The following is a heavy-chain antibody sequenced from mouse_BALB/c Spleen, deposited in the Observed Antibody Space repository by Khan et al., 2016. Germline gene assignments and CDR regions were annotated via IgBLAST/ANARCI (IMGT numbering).Heavy chain of an antibody. Sequence: VQLQQSGPELVKPGASVKISCKASGYSFTGYFMNWVKQSHGKSLEWIGRIDPYNGDTFYNQKFKGKATFTVDKSSSIANFDCLSLTTEDSAVYLCVSDGHYAYWGQGTLVTESA. CDR2: IDPYNGDT. J-gene: IGHJ3*01. CDR3: VSDGHYAY. D-gene: IGHD2-3*01. V-gene: IGHV1-37*01. CDR1: GYSFTGYF.